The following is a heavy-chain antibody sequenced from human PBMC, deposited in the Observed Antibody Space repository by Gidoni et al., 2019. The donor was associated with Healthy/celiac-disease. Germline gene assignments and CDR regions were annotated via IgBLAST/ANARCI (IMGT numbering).Heavy chain of an antibody. J-gene: IGHJ4*02. CDR2: IYYSGST. V-gene: IGHV4-59*01. D-gene: IGHD4-17*01. Sequence: QVQLQESGPGLVKPSETLSLTCTVPGGSISSSYWSWIRQPPGKGLEWIGYIYYSGSTNYNPSLKSRVTISVDTSKNQFSLKLSSVTAADTAVYYCARAYDYGDHGAFEYWGQGILVTVSS. CDR1: GGSISSSY. CDR3: ARAYDYGDHGAFEY.